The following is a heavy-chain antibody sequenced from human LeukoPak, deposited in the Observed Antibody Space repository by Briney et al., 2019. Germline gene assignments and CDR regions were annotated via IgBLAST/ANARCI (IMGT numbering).Heavy chain of an antibody. J-gene: IGHJ6*04. CDR1: GFHFSDYY. CDR3: ARESGAVVPAAMHYYYAMDV. CDR2: IRCSSSYT. V-gene: IGHV3-11*06. D-gene: IGHD2-2*01. Sequence: GGSLRLSCAASGFHFSDYYMSWIRQAPGKGQEWVSSIRCSSSYTNYAYSGKGRFTVSGDSAKNSLYLQMNSLRAEDTAVYYCARESGAVVPAAMHYYYAMDVWGKGTTVTVSS.